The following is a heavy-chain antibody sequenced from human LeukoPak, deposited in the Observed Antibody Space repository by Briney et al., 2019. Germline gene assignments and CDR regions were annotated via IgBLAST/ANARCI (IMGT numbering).Heavy chain of an antibody. D-gene: IGHD3-3*01. CDR1: GGSISSSSYY. J-gene: IGHJ5*02. CDR2: SYYSGGT. V-gene: IGHV4-39*07. Sequence: SETLSLTCTVSGGSISSSSYYWGWIRQPPGKELEWLGSSYYSGGTYYNPSLKSRVTISVDTSKNQLSLKLSTVTATDAAVYYCARVKVLRFLKWLGTNWFDPWGQGTRVSVSS. CDR3: ARVKVLRFLKWLGTNWFDP.